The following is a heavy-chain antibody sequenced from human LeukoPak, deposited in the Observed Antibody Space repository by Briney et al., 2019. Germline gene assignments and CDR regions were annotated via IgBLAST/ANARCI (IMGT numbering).Heavy chain of an antibody. Sequence: GGSLRLSCAASGFTFSSYSMNWFRQAPGKGLEWVSYIGGSRSGSSRSIIYYADSVKGRFTISRDNSKNTLYLQMNSLRAEDTAVYYCAKDHVGSYFYFDYWGQGTLVTVSS. CDR2: IGGSRSGSSRSII. J-gene: IGHJ4*02. CDR3: AKDHVGSYFYFDY. V-gene: IGHV3-48*01. CDR1: GFTFSSYS. D-gene: IGHD1-26*01.